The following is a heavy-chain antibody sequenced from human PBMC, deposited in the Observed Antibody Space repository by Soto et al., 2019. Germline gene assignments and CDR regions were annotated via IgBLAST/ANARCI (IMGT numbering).Heavy chain of an antibody. J-gene: IGHJ5*02. D-gene: IGHD6-13*01. CDR3: AREVNSSPARGPNWFDP. CDR1: GDSINNSHW. CDR2: TYHSGTT. Sequence: QVQLQESGPGLVQPSGTLSLTCAVSGDSINNSHWWSWVRQTPGKGLEWIGETYHSGTTNYNPSLKTRVTISIDKSKNQFSLKMNSVPAADTAVYYCAREVNSSPARGPNWFDPWGQGTLGTVSS. V-gene: IGHV4-4*02.